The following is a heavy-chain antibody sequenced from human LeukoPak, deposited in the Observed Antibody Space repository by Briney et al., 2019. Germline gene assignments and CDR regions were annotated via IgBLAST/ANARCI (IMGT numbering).Heavy chain of an antibody. CDR1: DDSITMYY. Sequence: PSETLSLTCTVSDDSITMYYWGWIRQAPGKGLEWIASIHYSGTTYYKPSLKSRVTISVDTSKNQFSLRLSSVTAADTAVYYCARDQRLYSGYDFWFDPWGQGTLVKVSS. CDR3: ARDQRLYSGYDFWFDP. CDR2: IHYSGTT. J-gene: IGHJ5*02. V-gene: IGHV4-39*07. D-gene: IGHD5-12*01.